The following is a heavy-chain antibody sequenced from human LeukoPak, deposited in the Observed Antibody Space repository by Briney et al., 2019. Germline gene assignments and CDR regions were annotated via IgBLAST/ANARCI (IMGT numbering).Heavy chain of an antibody. V-gene: IGHV3-30*18. Sequence: GGSLRLSCAASGFTFSNYGVHWVRQAPGKGLEWVAVISYDGSNKYYADSVKGRCTISRDKSKNTVYLQMNSLRAEDTAVYYCAKEAGYSYGFDYWGQGTLVTVSS. J-gene: IGHJ4*02. CDR2: ISYDGSNK. CDR3: AKEAGYSYGFDY. D-gene: IGHD5-18*01. CDR1: GFTFSNYG.